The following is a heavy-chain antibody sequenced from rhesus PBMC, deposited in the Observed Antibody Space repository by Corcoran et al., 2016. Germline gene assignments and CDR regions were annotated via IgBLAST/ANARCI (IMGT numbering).Heavy chain of an antibody. CDR2: IYWDDDK. D-gene: IGHD5-12*01. Sequence: QVTLKESGPALVKPTQTLTLTCTFSGFSLTTSRMGVGWIRQPPGKALEGLALIYWDDDKRYSTSLKSRLTISKDTSKNQVVLTMTNMDPVDTATYYCAREPWIQLQSEYFDYWGQGVLVTVSS. V-gene: IGHV2-174*01. CDR3: AREPWIQLQSEYFDY. CDR1: GFSLTTSRMG. J-gene: IGHJ4*01.